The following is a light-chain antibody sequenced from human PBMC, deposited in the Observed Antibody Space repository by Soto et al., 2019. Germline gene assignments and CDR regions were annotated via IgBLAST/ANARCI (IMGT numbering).Light chain of an antibody. CDR2: DAS. J-gene: IGKJ1*01. CDR1: QSISSW. Sequence: DIQMTQSPSTLSASVGDRVTITCRASQSISSWLAWYQQKPGKAPKLLIYDASSLESGVPSRFSGSGSGTEFTLTISSLQPDDFASYYGQQYNSYPWTFGQGTKVE. CDR3: QQYNSYPWT. V-gene: IGKV1-5*01.